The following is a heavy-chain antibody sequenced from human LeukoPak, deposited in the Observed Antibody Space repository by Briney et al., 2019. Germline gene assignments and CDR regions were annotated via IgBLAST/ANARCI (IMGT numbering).Heavy chain of an antibody. CDR2: IYYSGST. CDR3: ARKQSRAGPAGGTFDY. V-gene: IGHV4-59*12. CDR1: GGSISSYY. Sequence: PSETLSLTCTVSGGSISSYYWSWIRQPPGKGLEWIGYIYYSGSTNYNPSLKSRVTISVDTSKNQFSLKLSSVTVADTAVYYCARKQSRAGPAGGTFDYWGQGTLVTVSS. J-gene: IGHJ4*02. D-gene: IGHD6-13*01.